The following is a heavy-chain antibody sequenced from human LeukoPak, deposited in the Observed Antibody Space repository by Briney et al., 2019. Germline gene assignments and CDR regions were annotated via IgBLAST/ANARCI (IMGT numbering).Heavy chain of an antibody. Sequence: SETLSLTCTVSGGSISSYYWSWIRQPAGKGLEWIGRIYTSGSTNYDPSLKSRVTMSVDTSKNQFSLKLSSVTAADTAVYYCARREIAVAGIISWFDPWGQGTLVTVSS. CDR2: IYTSGST. CDR1: GGSISSYY. V-gene: IGHV4-4*07. CDR3: ARREIAVAGIISWFDP. J-gene: IGHJ5*02. D-gene: IGHD6-19*01.